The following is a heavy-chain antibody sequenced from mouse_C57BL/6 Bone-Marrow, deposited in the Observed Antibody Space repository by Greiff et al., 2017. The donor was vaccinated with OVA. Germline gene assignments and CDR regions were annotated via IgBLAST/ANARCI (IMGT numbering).Heavy chain of an antibody. CDR3: ARHLRLRDYAMDY. V-gene: IGHV5-12*01. J-gene: IGHJ4*01. Sequence: EVKVEESGGGLVQPGGSLKLSCAASGFTFSDYYMYWVRQTPEKRLEWVAYISNGGGSTYYPDTVKGRFTISRDNAKNTLYLQMSRLKSEDTAMYYCARHLRLRDYAMDYWGQGTSVTVSS. CDR1: GFTFSDYY. CDR2: ISNGGGST. D-gene: IGHD2-2*01.